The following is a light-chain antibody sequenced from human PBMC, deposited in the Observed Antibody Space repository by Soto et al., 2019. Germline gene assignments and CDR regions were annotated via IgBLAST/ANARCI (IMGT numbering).Light chain of an antibody. V-gene: IGKV1-5*01. CDR1: ESISTW. Sequence: DIQMTQSPSTLSASVGDRVNITVPSSESISTWLAWYQQKPGKSPKLLIYGASNLERGVPSRFSGSGSGTEFTLTISRLQPDDFAAYYCQQYNSFSYTFGPGTKVDIK. CDR3: QQYNSFSYT. CDR2: GAS. J-gene: IGKJ2*01.